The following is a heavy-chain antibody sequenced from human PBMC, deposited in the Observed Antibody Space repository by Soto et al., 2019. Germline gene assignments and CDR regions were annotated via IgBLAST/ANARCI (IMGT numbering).Heavy chain of an antibody. V-gene: IGHV3-33*01. Sequence: PGGSLRLSCAASGFTFSSYGMHWVRQAPGKGLEWVAVIWYDGSNKYYADSVKGRFTISRDNSKNTLYLQMNSLRAEDTAVYYCARDWVGHYDILTPLVYWGQGTLVTVSS. CDR2: IWYDGSNK. CDR1: GFTFSSYG. CDR3: ARDWVGHYDILTPLVY. J-gene: IGHJ4*02. D-gene: IGHD3-9*01.